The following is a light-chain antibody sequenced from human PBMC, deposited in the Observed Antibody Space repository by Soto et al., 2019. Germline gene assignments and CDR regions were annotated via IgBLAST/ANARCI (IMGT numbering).Light chain of an antibody. Sequence: EIVLTHSPGTLSLSPGERATLSCRASQTVRSSYLAWYQQKPGQAPRLLIYGASSRATGIPDRFSGSGSGTDFTLTISRLEPEDFALYYCQQYGTSPLTFGGGTKVDIK. CDR1: QTVRSSY. V-gene: IGKV3-20*01. CDR3: QQYGTSPLT. CDR2: GAS. J-gene: IGKJ4*01.